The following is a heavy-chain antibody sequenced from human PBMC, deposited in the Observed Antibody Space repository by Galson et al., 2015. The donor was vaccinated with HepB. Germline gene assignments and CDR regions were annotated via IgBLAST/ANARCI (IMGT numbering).Heavy chain of an antibody. D-gene: IGHD2-15*01. CDR2: INHSGST. J-gene: IGHJ3*02. CDR3: ARDQGGPDAFDI. V-gene: IGHV4-34*01. Sequence: ETLSLTCAVYGGSFSGYYWSWIRQPPGKGLEWIGEINHSGSTNYNPSLKSRVTISVDTSKNQFSLKLSSVTAADTAVYYCARDQGGPDAFDIWGQGTMVTVSS. CDR1: GGSFSGYY.